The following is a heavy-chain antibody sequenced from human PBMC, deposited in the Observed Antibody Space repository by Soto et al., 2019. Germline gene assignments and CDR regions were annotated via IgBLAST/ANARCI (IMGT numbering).Heavy chain of an antibody. J-gene: IGHJ6*02. CDR1: GFTFSTNG. CDR2: IQYDETNQ. Sequence: QVQLVESGGGGFKPGRSLPISCPASGFTFSTNGMHWVRRIPGKGLEWVAVIQYDETNQFYSDSGKDRFPISEDNFKNTLTLQMNSLRADDTAVYSCAKDLQSYGDYDYYCYGMDVWGLGTRVTVSS. V-gene: IGHV3-30*18. CDR3: AKDLQSYGDYDYYCYGMDV. D-gene: IGHD4-17*01.